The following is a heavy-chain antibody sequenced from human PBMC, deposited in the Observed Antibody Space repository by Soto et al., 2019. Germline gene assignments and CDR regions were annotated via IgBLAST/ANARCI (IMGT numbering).Heavy chain of an antibody. J-gene: IGHJ4*02. Sequence: QSQTLSLTCAISGDSVSSNSAAWNWIRQSPSRGLEWLGRTYYRSKWYNDYAVSVKSRITINPDTSKNQFSLQLNSVTPEDTAVYYCAREWDVQQQLVLFDYWGQGTLVTVSS. CDR2: TYYRSKWYN. CDR3: AREWDVQQQLVLFDY. V-gene: IGHV6-1*01. D-gene: IGHD6-13*01. CDR1: GDSVSSNSAA.